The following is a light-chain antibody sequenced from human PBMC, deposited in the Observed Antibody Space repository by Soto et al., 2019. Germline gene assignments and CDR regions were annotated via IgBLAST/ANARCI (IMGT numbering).Light chain of an antibody. CDR1: RSNIESYT. Sequence: QSVLTQRPSVSGTPGQRVTISCSGSRSNIESYTVHWYQHLPGTAPKLLIRSNHQRPSGVPDRCSGSKSGTSASLAISGLQSEDEADYYCAAWDDSLNGLVFGGGTKLTVL. V-gene: IGLV1-44*01. CDR2: SNH. CDR3: AAWDDSLNGLV. J-gene: IGLJ2*01.